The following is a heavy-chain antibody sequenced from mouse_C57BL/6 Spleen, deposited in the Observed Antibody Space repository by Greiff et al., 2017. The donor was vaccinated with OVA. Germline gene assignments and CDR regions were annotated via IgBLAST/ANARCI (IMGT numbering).Heavy chain of an antibody. CDR3: ARAQYYGRYLDY. V-gene: IGHV1-77*01. J-gene: IGHJ2*01. CDR2: IYPNSGGT. CDR1: GYTFTDYY. D-gene: IGHD1-1*02. Sequence: VQLQQSGAELVKPGASVKLSCKASGYTFTDYYMNWVKQRPGQGLEWIGNIYPNSGGTNYNQKFKGKATLTVEKSSSTAYMELRSLTSEDSAVYFCARAQYYGRYLDYWGKGTTLTVSS.